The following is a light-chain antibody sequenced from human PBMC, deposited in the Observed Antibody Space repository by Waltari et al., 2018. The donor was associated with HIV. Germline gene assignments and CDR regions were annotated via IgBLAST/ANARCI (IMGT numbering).Light chain of an antibody. CDR2: RNY. CDR3: GVWDSTLKQWL. J-gene: IGLJ3*02. CDR1: TSNVETQW. V-gene: IGLV1-47*01. Sequence: QSVLTQPPSASGTPGQTVTISCSGSTSNVETQWVYWYQQLPGTAPKLLIYRNYQRPSGVPDRFSSSNAGASASLIISGLRSEDEADYSCGVWDSTLKQWLFGGGTKLTVL.